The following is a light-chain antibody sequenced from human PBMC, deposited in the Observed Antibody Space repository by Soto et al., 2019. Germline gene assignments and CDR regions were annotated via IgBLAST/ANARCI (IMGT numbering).Light chain of an antibody. CDR3: QQYNSYSGWT. CDR1: QSISSY. CDR2: DAS. Sequence: DIQMTQSPSSLSASVGDRVTITCRASQSISSYLNWYQQKPGKAPKLLIYDASSLESGVPSRFSGSGSGTEFTLTISSLQPDDFATYYCQQYNSYSGWTFGQGTKVEIK. V-gene: IGKV1-5*01. J-gene: IGKJ1*01.